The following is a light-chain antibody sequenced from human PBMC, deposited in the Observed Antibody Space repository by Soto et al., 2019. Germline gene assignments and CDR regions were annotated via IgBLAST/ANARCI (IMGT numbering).Light chain of an antibody. CDR3: QKYNSAPRA. CDR2: AAS. CDR1: QGIGNY. V-gene: IGKV1-27*01. J-gene: IGKJ1*01. Sequence: DIQMTQSPSSLSASVGDSVTITCRASQGIGNYLAWYQQKPGKVPKTLIYAASTLQSWVPSRFSGSGFGTDFTLTITSLQPEDVATYYCQKYNSAPRAFGQGTKVEIK.